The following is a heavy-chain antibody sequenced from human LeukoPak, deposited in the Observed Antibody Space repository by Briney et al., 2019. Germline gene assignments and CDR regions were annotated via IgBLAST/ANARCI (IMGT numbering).Heavy chain of an antibody. CDR3: ARVSAVAGKGTSFDY. Sequence: GGSLRLSCAASGFTFSDHYMDWVRQAPGKGLEWVGRTRNKDNSYTTEYAASVKGRFTISRDDSKNSLYLQMNSLKTEDTAVYYCARVSAVAGKGTSFDYWGQGTLVTVSS. CDR2: TRNKDNSYTT. V-gene: IGHV3-72*01. D-gene: IGHD6-19*01. CDR1: GFTFSDHY. J-gene: IGHJ4*02.